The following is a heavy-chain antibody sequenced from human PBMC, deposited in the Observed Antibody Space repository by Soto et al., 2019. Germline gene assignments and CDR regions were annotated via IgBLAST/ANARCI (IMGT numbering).Heavy chain of an antibody. D-gene: IGHD6-19*01. CDR1: GGSFSGYY. Sequence: SETLSLTCAVYGGSFSGYYWGWIRQPPVKGLEWIGEINHSGSTNYNPSLKSRVTISVDTSKNQFSLKLSSVTAADTAVYYCARTGYSSGWYKAAFDIWGQGTMVTVSS. J-gene: IGHJ3*02. CDR2: INHSGST. V-gene: IGHV4-34*01. CDR3: ARTGYSSGWYKAAFDI.